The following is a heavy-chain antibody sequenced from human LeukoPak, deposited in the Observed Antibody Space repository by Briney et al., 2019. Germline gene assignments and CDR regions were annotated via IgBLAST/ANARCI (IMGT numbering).Heavy chain of an antibody. CDR3: ARANVDIVATITVPYYMDV. Sequence: SVKVSCKASGGTFSSYAISWVRQAPGQGLEWMGGIIPIFGTANYAQKLQGRVTITTDESTSTAYMELSSLRSEDTAVYYCARANVDIVATITVPYYMDVWGKGTTVTVSS. V-gene: IGHV1-69*05. CDR1: GGTFSSYA. J-gene: IGHJ6*03. CDR2: IIPIFGTA. D-gene: IGHD5-12*01.